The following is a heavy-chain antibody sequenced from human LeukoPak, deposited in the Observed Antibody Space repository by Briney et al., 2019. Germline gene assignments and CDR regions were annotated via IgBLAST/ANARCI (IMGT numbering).Heavy chain of an antibody. CDR1: GYSISSGYC. D-gene: IGHD3-10*01. CDR3: ARHGGGAVLWFGELLLGAFDI. CDR2: IYHSGST. J-gene: IGHJ3*02. Sequence: PSETLSLTCAVSGYSISSGYCWGWIRQPPGKGLEWIGSIYHSGSTYYNPSLKSRVTISVDTSKNQFSLKLSSVTAADTAVYYCARHGGGAVLWFGELLLGAFDIWGQGTMVTVSS. V-gene: IGHV4-38-2*01.